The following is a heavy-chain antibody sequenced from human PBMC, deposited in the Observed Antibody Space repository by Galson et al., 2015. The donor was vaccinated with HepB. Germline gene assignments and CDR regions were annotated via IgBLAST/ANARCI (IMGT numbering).Heavy chain of an antibody. Sequence: SLRLSCAASGFTFSIYPMHWVRQAPGKGLEWVAVISYDGSNKNYGDSVKGRFTISRDNSKNTFYLQINSLRTEDTAVYYCARGAMEGTAFDIWGLGTLVTVSS. D-gene: IGHD3-10*01. CDR3: ARGAMEGTAFDI. V-gene: IGHV3-30*04. CDR2: ISYDGSNK. J-gene: IGHJ3*02. CDR1: GFTFSIYP.